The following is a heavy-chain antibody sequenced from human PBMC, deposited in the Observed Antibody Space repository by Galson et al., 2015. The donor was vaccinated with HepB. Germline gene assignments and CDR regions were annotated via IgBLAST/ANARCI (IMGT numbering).Heavy chain of an antibody. V-gene: IGHV5-51*01. CDR3: ARVPYDSSGYYFHFDY. D-gene: IGHD3-22*01. CDR1: GYSFTTYW. Sequence: QSGAEVKKPGESLKISCKGSGYSFTTYWIGWVRQMPGKGLEWMGIIYPGDSDTRYSPSFQGQVTISADKSISTAYLQWSTLKASDTAMYYCARVPYDSSGYYFHFDYWGQGTLVTVSS. CDR2: IYPGDSDT. J-gene: IGHJ4*02.